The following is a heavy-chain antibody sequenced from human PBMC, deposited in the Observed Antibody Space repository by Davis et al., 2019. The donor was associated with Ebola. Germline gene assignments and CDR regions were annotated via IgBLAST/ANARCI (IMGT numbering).Heavy chain of an antibody. CDR2: INPNSGNT. Sequence: ASVKVSCKASGYTFTGYYMHWVRQAPGQGLEWMGWINPNSGNTGYAQKFQGRVTMTRDTSISTAYMELSRLRSDDTAVYYCAGELSAPGGMDVWGQGTTVTVSS. J-gene: IGHJ6*02. CDR1: GYTFTGYY. D-gene: IGHD3-16*02. CDR3: AGELSAPGGMDV. V-gene: IGHV1-2*02.